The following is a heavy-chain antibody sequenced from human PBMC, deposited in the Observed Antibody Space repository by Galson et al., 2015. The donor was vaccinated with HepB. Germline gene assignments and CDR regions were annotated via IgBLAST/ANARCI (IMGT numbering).Heavy chain of an antibody. D-gene: IGHD5-18*01. CDR1: GGSISSYY. J-gene: IGHJ6*02. CDR2: IYYSGST. Sequence: TLSLTCTVSGGSISSYYWSWIRQPPGKGLEWIGYIYYSGSTNYNPSLKSRVTISVDTSKNQFSRKLSSVTAADTAVYYCARLVGSLFSYGPYYYYGMDVWGQGTTVTVSS. V-gene: IGHV4-59*08. CDR3: ARLVGSLFSYGPYYYYGMDV.